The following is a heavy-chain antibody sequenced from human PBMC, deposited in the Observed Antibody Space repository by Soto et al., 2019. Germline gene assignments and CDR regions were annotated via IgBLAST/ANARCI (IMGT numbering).Heavy chain of an antibody. CDR3: TTDPTERFLEWLLSDYYYYGMDV. CDR2: IKSKTDGGTT. Sequence: GGSLRLSCAASGFTFSNAWMNWVRQAPGKGLEWVGRIKSKTDGGTTDYAAPVKGRFTISRDDSKNTLYLQMNSLKTEDTAVYYCTTDPTERFLEWLLSDYYYYGMDVWGQGTTVTVSS. J-gene: IGHJ6*02. D-gene: IGHD3-3*01. V-gene: IGHV3-15*07. CDR1: GFTFSNAW.